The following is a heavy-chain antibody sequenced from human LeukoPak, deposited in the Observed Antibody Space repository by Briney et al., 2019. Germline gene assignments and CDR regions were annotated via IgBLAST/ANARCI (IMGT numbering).Heavy chain of an antibody. CDR3: ARLFASGAPFDY. CDR1: GFTFSSYS. CDR2: ISSNSSYI. V-gene: IGHV3-21*01. D-gene: IGHD1-26*01. J-gene: IGHJ4*02. Sequence: KSGGSLRLSCAASGFTFSSYSMNWVRQAPGQGLELVSSISSNSSYIYYADSVKGRFTIYRDNAKNSLYLQMNSLRAEDTAVYYCARLFASGAPFDYWGQGTLVTVSS.